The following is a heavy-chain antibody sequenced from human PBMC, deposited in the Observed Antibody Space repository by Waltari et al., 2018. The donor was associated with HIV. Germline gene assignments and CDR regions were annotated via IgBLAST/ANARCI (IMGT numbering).Heavy chain of an antibody. Sequence: EVQLVESGGGLVQPGGSLKLPCAASGFTFSGSTMHWVRKASGEGLGGVGCIRTKSKSYETAYAASVKGRFIISRDDSKNTAYLQMNNLKTEDTAVYYCTRLVAAVAGTGYWGQGTLVTVSS. CDR1: GFTFSGST. J-gene: IGHJ4*02. CDR2: IRTKSKSYET. D-gene: IGHD6-19*01. V-gene: IGHV3-73*01. CDR3: TRLVAAVAGTGY.